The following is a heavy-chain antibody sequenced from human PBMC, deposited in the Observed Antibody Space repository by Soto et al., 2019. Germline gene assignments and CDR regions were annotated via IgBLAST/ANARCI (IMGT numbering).Heavy chain of an antibody. CDR2: IYWDDYK. D-gene: IGHD3-16*01. V-gene: IGHV2-5*02. CDR1: GFSLSTSGVG. CDR3: VHKGGGDRILDY. J-gene: IGHJ4*02. Sequence: QITLKESGPALVKPTQTLTLTCTFSGFSLSTSGVGVGWIRQPPGEALEWLALIYWDDYKHFSPSLESRLTITKDTSKNQVVLTMTNMDPGDTATYYCVHKGGGDRILDYWGQGTLVTVSS.